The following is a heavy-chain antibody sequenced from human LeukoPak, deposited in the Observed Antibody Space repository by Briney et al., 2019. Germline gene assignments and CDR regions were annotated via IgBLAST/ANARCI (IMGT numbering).Heavy chain of an antibody. CDR1: GFTFSSYA. V-gene: IGHV3-23*01. J-gene: IGHJ4*02. CDR2: ISGGGGST. Sequence: PGGSLRLSCAASGFTFSSYAMSWVRQAPGKGLEWVSAISGGGGSTYYADSVKGRFTISRDNSKNTLYLQMNSLRAEDTAVYYCAKDYYGDYFGYFDYWGQGTLVTVSS. D-gene: IGHD4-17*01. CDR3: AKDYYGDYFGYFDY.